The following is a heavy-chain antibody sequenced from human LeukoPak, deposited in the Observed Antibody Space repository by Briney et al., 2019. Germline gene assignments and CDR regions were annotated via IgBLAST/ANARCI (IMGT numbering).Heavy chain of an antibody. J-gene: IGHJ4*02. CDR1: GFTFSSYA. CDR2: ISYDGSNK. CDR3: AREVRYSNPIDY. D-gene: IGHD4-11*01. V-gene: IGHV3-30-3*01. Sequence: PGGSLRLSCAASGFTFSSYAMPWVRQAPGKGLEWVAVISYDGSNKYYADSVKGRFTISRDNSKNTLYLQMNSLRAEDTAVYYCAREVRYSNPIDYWGQGTLVTVSS.